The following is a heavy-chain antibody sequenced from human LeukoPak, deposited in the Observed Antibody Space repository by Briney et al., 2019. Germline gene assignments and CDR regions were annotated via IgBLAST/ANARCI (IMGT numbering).Heavy chain of an antibody. J-gene: IGHJ6*02. V-gene: IGHV4-30-4*01. CDR2: IYDSGST. CDR3: ARSFHGMDV. Sequence: SETLSLTCTVSGASIRSGDCYWSWIRQPPGKGLEWIGYIYDSGSTYYNPSLKSRVTISVDTSKNQFSLKLSSVTAADTAVYYCARSFHGMDVWGQGTTVTVSS. CDR1: GASIRSGDCY.